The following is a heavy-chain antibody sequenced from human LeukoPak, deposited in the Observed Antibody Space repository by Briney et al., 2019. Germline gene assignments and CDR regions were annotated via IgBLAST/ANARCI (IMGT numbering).Heavy chain of an antibody. CDR1: GFTFDDYA. D-gene: IGHD4-23*01. CDR3: ARVWITVVTTKGFDY. V-gene: IGHV3-9*01. J-gene: IGHJ4*02. CDR2: ISWNSGSI. Sequence: GGSLRLSCAASGFTFDDYAMHWVRQAPGKGLEWVSGISWNSGSIGYADSVKGRFTISRDNAKNSLYLQMNSLRAEDTAVYYCARVWITVVTTKGFDYWGQGTLVTVSS.